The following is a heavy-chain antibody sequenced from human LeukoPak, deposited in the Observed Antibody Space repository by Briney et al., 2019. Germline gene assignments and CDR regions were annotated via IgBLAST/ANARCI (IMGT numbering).Heavy chain of an antibody. Sequence: GASVKVSCKSSGYTFTSYGISWVRQAPGQGLVWMGWISAYNGNTNYAQKLQGRVTMTTDTSTSTAYMELRSLRSDDTAVYYCARITGTDFYYYYYGMAVWGQGTTVTVSS. V-gene: IGHV1-18*01. CDR3: ARITGTDFYYYYYGMAV. D-gene: IGHD1-7*01. CDR2: ISAYNGNT. CDR1: GYTFTSYG. J-gene: IGHJ6*02.